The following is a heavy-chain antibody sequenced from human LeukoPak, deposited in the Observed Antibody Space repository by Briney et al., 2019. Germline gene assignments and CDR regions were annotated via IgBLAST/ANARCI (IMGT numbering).Heavy chain of an antibody. D-gene: IGHD5-12*01. J-gene: IGHJ4*02. Sequence: LGASVKVSCKASGYTFTGYYMHWVRQAPGQGLEWMGWINPNSGGTDYAQKFQGRVTMARDTSISTAYTELSSLTSDDTAVYYCSRGRADGYSGYDFGDYWGQGTLVTVSS. V-gene: IGHV1-2*03. CDR3: SRGRADGYSGYDFGDY. CDR1: GYTFTGYY. CDR2: INPNSGGT.